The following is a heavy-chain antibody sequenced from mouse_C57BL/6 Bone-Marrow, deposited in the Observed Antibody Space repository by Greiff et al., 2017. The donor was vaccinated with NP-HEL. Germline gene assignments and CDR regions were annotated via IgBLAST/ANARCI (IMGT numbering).Heavy chain of an antibody. CDR3: ARYYGNYDYYAMDY. D-gene: IGHD2-1*01. CDR2: IYPGSGNT. V-gene: IGHV1-76*01. Sequence: QVQLQQSGAELVRPGASVKLSCKASSYTFTDYYINWVKQRPGQGLEWIARIYPGSGNTYYNEKFKGKATLTAEKSSSTAYMQLSSLTSEDSAVYFCARYYGNYDYYAMDYWGQGTSVTVSS. CDR1: SYTFTDYY. J-gene: IGHJ4*01.